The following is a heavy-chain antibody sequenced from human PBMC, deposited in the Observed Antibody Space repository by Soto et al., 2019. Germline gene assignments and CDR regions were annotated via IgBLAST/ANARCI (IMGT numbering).Heavy chain of an antibody. Sequence: QVQLVQSAAEVKKPGASVKVSCKASGYTFIRYGITWVRQAPGQGLEWMGWISPYNDYTSYAQKLQGRVTMTTDTSTRTRYTKLRGPKTDEADVYYCARGGYYETSWGKSRHAGLDAWGQGTSVTVSS. J-gene: IGHJ6*02. V-gene: IGHV1-18*01. D-gene: IGHD3-10*01. CDR2: ISPYNDYT. CDR3: ARGGYYETSWGKSRHAGLDA. CDR1: GYTFIRYG.